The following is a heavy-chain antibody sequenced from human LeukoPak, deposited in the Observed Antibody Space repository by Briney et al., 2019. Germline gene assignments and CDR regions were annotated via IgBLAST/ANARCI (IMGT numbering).Heavy chain of an antibody. V-gene: IGHV3-7*01. CDR1: GFAFSSYW. Sequence: GGSPRLSCAASGFAFSSYWMSWVRQAPGKGLEWVANIKRDGSDTSYVDSVKGRFTISRDNAKNSLYLQLNSLRAEDTAVYYCARDANYYDSRGENYFNYWGQGTLATVSS. J-gene: IGHJ4*02. CDR3: ARDANYYDSRGENYFNY. D-gene: IGHD3-22*01. CDR2: IKRDGSDT.